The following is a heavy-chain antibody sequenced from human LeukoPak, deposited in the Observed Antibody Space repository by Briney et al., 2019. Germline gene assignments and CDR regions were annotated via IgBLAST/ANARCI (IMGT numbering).Heavy chain of an antibody. Sequence: ASVKVSCKASGYTFTSCDINWVRQATGQGLEWMGWMNPNSGNTGYAQKFQGRVTITRNTSISTAYMELSSLRSEDTAVYYCARGLNYDFWSGSEHIIDPWGQGTLVTVSS. V-gene: IGHV1-8*03. J-gene: IGHJ5*02. D-gene: IGHD3-3*01. CDR2: MNPNSGNT. CDR3: ARGLNYDFWSGSEHIIDP. CDR1: GYTFTSCD.